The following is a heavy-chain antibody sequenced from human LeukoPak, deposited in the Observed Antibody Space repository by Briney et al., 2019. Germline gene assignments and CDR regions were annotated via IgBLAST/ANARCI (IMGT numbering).Heavy chain of an antibody. CDR2: IIPILGIA. D-gene: IGHD2-2*01. CDR3: ARDSSVRYQLLPFDY. Sequence: ASVKVSCKASGGTFSSYAISWVRQAPGQGLEWMGRIIPILGIANYAQKFQGRVTITADKSTSTAYMELSSLGSEDTAVYYCARDSSVRYQLLPFDYWGQGTLVTVSS. J-gene: IGHJ4*02. CDR1: GGTFSSYA. V-gene: IGHV1-69*04.